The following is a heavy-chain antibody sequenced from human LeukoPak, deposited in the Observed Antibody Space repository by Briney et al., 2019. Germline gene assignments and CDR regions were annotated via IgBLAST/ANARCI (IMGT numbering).Heavy chain of an antibody. CDR1: GFTFGDHA. CDR2: IRSKAYGGTT. CDR3: TSNPGYSSGWSPRDV. J-gene: IGHJ6*04. D-gene: IGHD6-19*01. Sequence: GGSLRLSCTASGFTFGDHAMSWFRQAPGKGLEWVGFIRSKAYGGTTEYAASVKGRFTISRDDSKSIAYLQMNSLKTEDTAVYYCTSNPGYSSGWSPRDVWSKGTTVTVSS. V-gene: IGHV3-49*03.